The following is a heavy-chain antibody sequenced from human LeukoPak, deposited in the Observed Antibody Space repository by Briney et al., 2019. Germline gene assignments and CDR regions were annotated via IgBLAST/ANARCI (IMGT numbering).Heavy chain of an antibody. V-gene: IGHV1-3*01. J-gene: IGHJ4*02. CDR3: ARDSGSY. D-gene: IGHD3-10*01. CDR1: GYTFTSYA. Sequence: ASVKVSCKASGYTFTSYAMHWVRQAPGQRLEWMGWINAGNGNTKYSQKFQGRVTITTDESTSTAYMELSSLRSEDTAVYYCARDSGSYWGQGTLDTVSS. CDR2: INAGNGNT.